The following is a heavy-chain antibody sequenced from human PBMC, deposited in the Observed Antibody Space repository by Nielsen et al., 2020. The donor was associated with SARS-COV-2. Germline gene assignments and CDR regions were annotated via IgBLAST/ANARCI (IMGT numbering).Heavy chain of an antibody. J-gene: IGHJ6*02. Sequence: SVKVSCKASGGTFSSYAISWVRQAPGQGLEWMGGIIPIFGTANYAQKFQGRVTITADESTSTAYMELSSLRSEDTAVYYCARDLVAARDYYYNGMDVWGQGTTVTVSS. CDR2: IIPIFGTA. CDR3: ARDLVAARDYYYNGMDV. CDR1: GGTFSSYA. D-gene: IGHD2-15*01. V-gene: IGHV1-69*13.